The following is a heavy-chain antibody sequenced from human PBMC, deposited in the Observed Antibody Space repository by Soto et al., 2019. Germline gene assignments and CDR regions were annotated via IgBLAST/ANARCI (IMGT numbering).Heavy chain of an antibody. V-gene: IGHV4-34*01. CDR1: GWSFSGYY. D-gene: IGHD2-15*01. CDR2: INHSGST. J-gene: IGHJ4*02. Sequence: SLTCAVYGWSFSGYYWSWIPQPAGKGLEWIGEINHSGSTNYNPSLKSRVTISVDTSKNQFSLKLSSVTAADTAVYYCARVKNDCSGGSCYSGVILGFDYWGQGTLVTVSS. CDR3: ARVKNDCSGGSCYSGVILGFDY.